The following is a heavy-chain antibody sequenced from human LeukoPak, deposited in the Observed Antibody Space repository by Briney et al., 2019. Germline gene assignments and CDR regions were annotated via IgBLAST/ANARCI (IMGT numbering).Heavy chain of an antibody. V-gene: IGHV1-69*06. CDR1: GGTFSSYA. D-gene: IGHD6-13*01. Sequence: SVKVSCKASGGTFSSYAISWVRRAPGQGLEWMGGIIPIFGTANYAQKFQGRVTITADKSTSTAYMELSSLRSEDTAVYYCARDGSWYQTPITHFDYWGQGTLVTVSS. CDR3: ARDGSWYQTPITHFDY. CDR2: IIPIFGTA. J-gene: IGHJ4*02.